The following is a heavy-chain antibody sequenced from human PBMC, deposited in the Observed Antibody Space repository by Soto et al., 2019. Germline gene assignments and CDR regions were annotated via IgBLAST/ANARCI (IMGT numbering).Heavy chain of an antibody. CDR3: ARDISRGWFDP. D-gene: IGHD1-20*01. J-gene: IGHJ5*02. Sequence: EVPLVESGGGLVQPGGSLRLSCAASGFTVSSTYMSWVRQAPGKGLEWVSVTYSSGSTYYADSVKGRFSISRDNSKNTLYLQMNSLRAEDTAVYYCARDISRGWFDPWGQGTLVTVSS. CDR1: GFTVSSTY. V-gene: IGHV3-66*01. CDR2: TYSSGST.